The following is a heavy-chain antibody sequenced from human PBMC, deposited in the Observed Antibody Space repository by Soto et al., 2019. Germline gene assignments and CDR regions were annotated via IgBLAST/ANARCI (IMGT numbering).Heavy chain of an antibody. D-gene: IGHD7-27*01. V-gene: IGHV3-49*03. CDR1: GFTCGDYA. Sequence: RSLRLSCTASGFTCGDYAMSWFRQAPGKGLEWVGFIRSKAYGGTTEYAASVKGRFTISRDDSKSIAYLQMNSLKTEDTAVYYCTRAGDSSASYFDYWGQGTLVTVSS. J-gene: IGHJ4*02. CDR3: TRAGDSSASYFDY. CDR2: IRSKAYGGTT.